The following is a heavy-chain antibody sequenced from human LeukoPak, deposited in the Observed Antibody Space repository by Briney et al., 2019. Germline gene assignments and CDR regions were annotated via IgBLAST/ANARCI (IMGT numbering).Heavy chain of an antibody. Sequence: GGSLRLSCAASGFTFSSSGMNWVRQAPEKGLEWVSYISTSGGTIYYADSVKGRFTISRDNAKNSLCLQMDSLRAEDTAVYYCARHIPFDCWGQGTLVTVSS. D-gene: IGHD2-21*01. CDR2: ISTSGGTI. CDR3: ARHIPFDC. CDR1: GFTFSSSG. V-gene: IGHV3-48*01. J-gene: IGHJ4*02.